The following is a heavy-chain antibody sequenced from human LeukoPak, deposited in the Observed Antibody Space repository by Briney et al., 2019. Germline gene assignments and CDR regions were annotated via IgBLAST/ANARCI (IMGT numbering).Heavy chain of an antibody. V-gene: IGHV3-66*01. J-gene: IGHJ4*02. D-gene: IGHD3-22*01. CDR1: GFTFSSYA. CDR2: IYSGGST. Sequence: GGSLRLSCAASGFTFSSYAMSWVRQAPGKGLEWVSVIYSGGSTYYADSVKGRFTISRDNSKNTLYLQMNSLRAEDTAVYYCARVYYDSTYYFDYWGQGTLVTVSS. CDR3: ARVYYDSTYYFDY.